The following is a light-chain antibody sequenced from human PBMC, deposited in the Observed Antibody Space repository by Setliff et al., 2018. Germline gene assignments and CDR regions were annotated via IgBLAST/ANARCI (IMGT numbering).Light chain of an antibody. CDR1: SSNIGSNY. V-gene: IGLV1-47*01. CDR2: RNN. CDR3: AAWDDSLSGLV. Sequence: QSVLTQPPSVSGAPGQRVTISCTGSSSNIGSNYVYWYQQLPGTAPKLLIYRNNQRPSGVPDRFSGSKSGTSASLAISGLRSEDEADYYCAAWDDSLSGLVFGTGTKGTV. J-gene: IGLJ1*01.